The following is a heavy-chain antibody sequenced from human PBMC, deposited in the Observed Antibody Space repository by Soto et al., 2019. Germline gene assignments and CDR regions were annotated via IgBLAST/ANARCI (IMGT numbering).Heavy chain of an antibody. V-gene: IGHV3-72*01. D-gene: IGHD5-18*01. CDR2: TRDKVNSYTT. CDR3: ARGGRGYSYGYYYYYGMDV. Sequence: VGSMRLSCAASGFTFSDHYMDWVRQAPGKGLEWVGRTRDKVNSYTTEYAASVKGRFTISRDDSKNSLYLQMNSLKTEDTAVYYCARGGRGYSYGYYYYYGMDVWGQGTTVTVSS. CDR1: GFTFSDHY. J-gene: IGHJ6*02.